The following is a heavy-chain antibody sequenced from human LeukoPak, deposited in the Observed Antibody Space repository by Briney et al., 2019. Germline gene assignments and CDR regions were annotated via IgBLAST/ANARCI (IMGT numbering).Heavy chain of an antibody. J-gene: IGHJ3*02. CDR2: IRYDGNNK. V-gene: IGHV3-30*02. CDR3: AKGYGDLVAFDI. D-gene: IGHD4-17*01. CDR1: GFSFSSYG. Sequence: GGSLRLSCAASGFSFSSYGMDWVRQAPGKGLEWVAFIRYDGNNKDYADSVKGRFTISRDNSKNTLYLQVNSLRVDDTAVYYCAKGYGDLVAFDIWGQGTMVTVSS.